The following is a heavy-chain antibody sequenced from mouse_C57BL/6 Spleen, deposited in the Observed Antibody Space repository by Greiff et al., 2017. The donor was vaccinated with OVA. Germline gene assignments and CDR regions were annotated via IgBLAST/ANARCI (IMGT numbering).Heavy chain of an antibody. V-gene: IGHV1-15*01. Sequence: QVQLQQSGAELVRPGASVTLSCKASGYTFTDYEMHWVKQTPVHGLEWIGAIDPETGGTAYNQKFKGKAILTADKTSSTAYMELRSLTSEDSAVYYCTRNWDDYWGQGTTLTVSS. CDR1: GYTFTDYE. D-gene: IGHD4-1*01. J-gene: IGHJ2*01. CDR3: TRNWDDY. CDR2: IDPETGGT.